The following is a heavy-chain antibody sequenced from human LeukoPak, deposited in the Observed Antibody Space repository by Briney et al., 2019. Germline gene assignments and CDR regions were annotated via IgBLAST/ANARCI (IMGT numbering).Heavy chain of an antibody. V-gene: IGHV3-23*01. CDR3: AKDPADSSGPFSIGRGVEYFQH. D-gene: IGHD3-22*01. Sequence: GGSLRLSCAASGFTFSSYAMSWLRQAPGKGLEWLSAISRSGGSTYYADSGKGRFTISRDNSKNALYLQMNSLRAEDTAVYYCAKDPADSSGPFSIGRGVEYFQHWGQGTLVTVSS. J-gene: IGHJ1*01. CDR2: ISRSGGST. CDR1: GFTFSSYA.